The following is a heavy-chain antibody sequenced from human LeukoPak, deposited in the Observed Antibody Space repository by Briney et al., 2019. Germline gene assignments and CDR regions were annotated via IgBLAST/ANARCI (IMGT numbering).Heavy chain of an antibody. V-gene: IGHV4-39*01. CDR1: GGSISSSSYY. CDR3: AGSSGWYVYFQH. J-gene: IGHJ1*01. D-gene: IGHD6-19*01. Sequence: MPSETLSLTCTVSGGSISSSSYYWGWIRQPPGKGLEWIGSFYYSGSTYYNPSLKSRVTISVDTSKNQFSLKLSSVTAADTAVYSCAGSSGWYVYFQHWGQGTLVTVSS. CDR2: FYYSGST.